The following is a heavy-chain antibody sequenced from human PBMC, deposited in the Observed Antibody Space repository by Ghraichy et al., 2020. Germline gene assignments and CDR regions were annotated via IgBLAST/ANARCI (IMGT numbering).Heavy chain of an antibody. D-gene: IGHD6-13*01. V-gene: IGHV3-21*01. Sequence: ETLSLTCAASGFTFSSYTMNWVRQAPGKGLEWVSTISGSSSYIYYPESLKGRFTISRDNAKNSLYLQMNTLRAEDTAVYYCARDGYSSYNWFDPWGQGTLVTVSS. CDR1: GFTFSSYT. J-gene: IGHJ5*02. CDR3: ARDGYSSYNWFDP. CDR2: ISGSSSYI.